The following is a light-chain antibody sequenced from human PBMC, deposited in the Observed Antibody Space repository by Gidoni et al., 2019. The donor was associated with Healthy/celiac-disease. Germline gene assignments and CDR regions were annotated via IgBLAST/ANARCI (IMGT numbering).Light chain of an antibody. J-gene: IGLJ3*02. CDR1: NIGSKS. V-gene: IGLV3-21*02. Sequence: SYVLTHPPSVSVAPGQTARITCGGNNIGSKSVHWYQPKPGQAPVLVVYDESDRPSGIPERLAGSNSGNTATLTISRVEAGDEADYYCQVWDSSSDHRVFGGGTKLTVL. CDR2: DES. CDR3: QVWDSSSDHRV.